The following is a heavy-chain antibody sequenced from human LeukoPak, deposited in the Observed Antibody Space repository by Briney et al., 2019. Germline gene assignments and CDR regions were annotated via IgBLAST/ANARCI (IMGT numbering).Heavy chain of an antibody. CDR2: IYSGGST. D-gene: IGHD3-10*01. CDR1: GFTVSSNY. J-gene: IGHJ6*02. CDR3: ALELWFGELPYGMDV. Sequence: GGALILACAAPGFTVSSNYSSWVPRAPGKVLELVSVIYSGGSTYYADSGKGRFTISRDNSKNTLYLQMNSLRAEDTAVYYCALELWFGELPYGMDVWGQGTTVTVSS. V-gene: IGHV3-66*01.